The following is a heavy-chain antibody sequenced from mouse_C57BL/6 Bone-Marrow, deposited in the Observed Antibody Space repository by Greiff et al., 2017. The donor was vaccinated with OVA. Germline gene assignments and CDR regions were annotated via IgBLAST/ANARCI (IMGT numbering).Heavy chain of an antibody. D-gene: IGHD3-3*01. CDR2: ISDGGSYT. CDR1: GFTFSSYA. J-gene: IGHJ1*03. Sequence: EVKLVESGGGLVKPGGSLKLSCAASGFTFSSYAMSWVRQTPEKRLEWVATISDGGSYTYYPDNVKGRFTISRDNAKNNLYLQMSHLKSEDTAMYYCARDEGTRGLYWYCDVWGTGTTVTVSS. CDR3: ARDEGTRGLYWYCDV. V-gene: IGHV5-4*01.